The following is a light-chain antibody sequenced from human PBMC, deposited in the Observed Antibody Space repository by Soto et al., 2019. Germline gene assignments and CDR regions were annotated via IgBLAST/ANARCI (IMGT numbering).Light chain of an antibody. CDR1: QSVSSSS. CDR2: GAS. CDR3: QQYGSSPYT. V-gene: IGKV3-20*01. J-gene: IGKJ2*01. Sequence: EIVLTQSPGTLSLSPGERATLSCRASQSVSSSSLAWYQQKPGQAPRLLIYGASSRATGIPERFSGSGSGTDFTLTIRRLEPEDFAVFYCQQYGSSPYTFGQGTKLEIK.